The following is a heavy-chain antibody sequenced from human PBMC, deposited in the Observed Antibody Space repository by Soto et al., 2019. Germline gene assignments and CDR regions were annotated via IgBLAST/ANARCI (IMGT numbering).Heavy chain of an antibody. D-gene: IGHD2-2*01. CDR2: ISAYNGNT. CDR1: GYTFTSYG. J-gene: IGHJ6*02. Sequence: ASVKVSCKASGYTFTSYGISWVRQAPGQGLEWMGWISAYNGNTNYAQKLQGRVTMTTDTSTSTAYMELRSLRSGDTAVYYCARDNYCSSTSCYYGYYYYGMDVWGQGTTVTVSS. V-gene: IGHV1-18*04. CDR3: ARDNYCSSTSCYYGYYYYGMDV.